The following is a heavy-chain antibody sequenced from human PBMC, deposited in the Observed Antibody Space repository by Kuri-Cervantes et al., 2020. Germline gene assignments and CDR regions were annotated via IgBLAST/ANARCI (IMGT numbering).Heavy chain of an antibody. V-gene: IGHV1-46*04. CDR1: GYTFTSYG. J-gene: IGHJ5*02. CDR2: INPSGGST. D-gene: IGHD3-10*01. Sequence: ASVKVSCKASGYTFTSYGISWVRQAPGQGLEWMGIINPSGGSTSYAQKLQGRVTMTRDTSTGTVYMELNSLRSEDTAVYYCARGQPLYASGPFDPWGQGTLVTVSS. CDR3: ARGQPLYASGPFDP.